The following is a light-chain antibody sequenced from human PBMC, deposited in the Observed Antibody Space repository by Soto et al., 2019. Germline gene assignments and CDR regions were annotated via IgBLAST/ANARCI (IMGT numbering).Light chain of an antibody. J-gene: IGKJ5*01. CDR3: QQRFHWPIT. V-gene: IGKV3-11*01. Sequence: DIVLTQSPATLSLSPGDRVTLSCRASQTVGRFLSWYQHSPGQGPRLLVYDASNRATGVPARFSVSGSETDFTLTISSLEPVDFAVYYCQQRFHWPITLGQGTRLEIK. CDR1: QTVGRF. CDR2: DAS.